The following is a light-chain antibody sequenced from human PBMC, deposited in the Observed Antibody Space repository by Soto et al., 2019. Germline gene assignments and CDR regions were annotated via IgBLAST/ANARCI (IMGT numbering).Light chain of an antibody. CDR2: DVS. CDR3: CSYAGSSSVV. CDR1: SNDVGGYNY. V-gene: IGLV2-11*01. J-gene: IGLJ2*01. Sequence: QSALTQPRSVSGSPGQSVTISCTGTSNDVGGYNYVSWYQQHPGKAPKLMIYDVSKRPSGVPDRFSGSKSGNTASLTISGLQAEDEADYYCCSYAGSSSVVFGGGTKVTVL.